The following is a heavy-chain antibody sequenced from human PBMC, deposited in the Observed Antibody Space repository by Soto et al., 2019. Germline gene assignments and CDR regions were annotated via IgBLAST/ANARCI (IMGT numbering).Heavy chain of an antibody. CDR3: ARNPYYYDSSGYYLGAFDI. V-gene: IGHV4-4*07. Sequence: NPSETLSLTCTVSGGSMSSYYWSWIRQPAGKGLEWIGRIYASGITNYKPSLKSRVTMSVDTSKNQFSLKLTSVTAADTAVYYCARNPYYYDSSGYYLGAFDIWGQGTMVTVSS. CDR2: IYASGIT. D-gene: IGHD3-22*01. CDR1: GGSMSSYY. J-gene: IGHJ3*02.